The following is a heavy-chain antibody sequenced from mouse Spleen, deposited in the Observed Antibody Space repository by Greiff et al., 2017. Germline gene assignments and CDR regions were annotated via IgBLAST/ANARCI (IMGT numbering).Heavy chain of an antibody. V-gene: IGHV7-1*01. CDR3: AREEVTTYYFDY. Sequence: EVKLVESGGGLVQSGRSLRLSCATSGFTFSDFYMEWVRQAPGKGLEWIAASRNKANDYTTEYSASVKGRFIVSRDTSPSILYLQMNALRAEDTAVYYCAREEVTTYYFDYWGQGTTLTVSS. J-gene: IGHJ2*01. D-gene: IGHD2-1*01. CDR2: SRNKANDYTT. CDR1: GFTFSDFY.